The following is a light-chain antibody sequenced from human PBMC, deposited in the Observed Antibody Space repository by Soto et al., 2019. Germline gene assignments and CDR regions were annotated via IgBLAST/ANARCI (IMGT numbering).Light chain of an antibody. CDR1: HSVSSN. CDR3: QQYNNWPPRT. V-gene: IGKV3-15*01. CDR2: GAS. Sequence: EIVMTQSPATLSVSPGERATLSCRASHSVSSNLAWYQQKPGQAPSLLIYGASTRATGIPARFSGSGSGTEFTLTISSLQSEDFAVYYCQQYNNWPPRTFGQGTKVDIK. J-gene: IGKJ1*01.